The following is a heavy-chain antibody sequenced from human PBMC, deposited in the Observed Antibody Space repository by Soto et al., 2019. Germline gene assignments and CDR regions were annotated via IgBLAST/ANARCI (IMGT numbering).Heavy chain of an antibody. Sequence: QVPLVQSGAEVKKPGSSVKVSCKASGGTFSSYTISWVRQAPGQGLEWMGRIIPILGIANYAQKFQGRVTITADKSTSTAYMELSSLRSEDTAVYYCARDRAAAPSRNGAFDIWGQGTMVTVSS. CDR1: GGTFSSYT. D-gene: IGHD6-13*01. CDR3: ARDRAAAPSRNGAFDI. V-gene: IGHV1-69*08. J-gene: IGHJ3*02. CDR2: IIPILGIA.